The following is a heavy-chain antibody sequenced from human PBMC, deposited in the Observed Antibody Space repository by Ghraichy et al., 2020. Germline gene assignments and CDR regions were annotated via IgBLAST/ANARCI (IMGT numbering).Heavy chain of an antibody. D-gene: IGHD5-12*01. CDR1: GFTVSSNY. J-gene: IGHJ6*02. V-gene: IGHV3-53*04. CDR3: ARPSVSGYDSYYYYYGMDV. Sequence: GGSLRLSCAASGFTVSSNYMSWVRQAPGKGLEWVSVIYSGGSTYYADSVKGRFTISRHNSKNKLYLQMNSLRAEDTAVYYCARPSVSGYDSYYYYYGMDVWGQGTTVTVSS. CDR2: IYSGGST.